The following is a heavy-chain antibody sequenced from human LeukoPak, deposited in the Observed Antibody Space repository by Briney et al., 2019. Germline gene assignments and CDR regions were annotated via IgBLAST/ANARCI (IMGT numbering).Heavy chain of an antibody. V-gene: IGHV5-51*01. J-gene: IGHJ6*03. CDR1: GYSFTSYW. Sequence: GESLKISCKGSGYSFTSYWIGWVRQMPGKGLEWMGIIYPGDSDTRYSPSFQGQVTISADKSISTAYLQWSSLKASDTAMYYCARLFDGDFHYYYCYMDVWGKGTTVTVSS. D-gene: IGHD4-17*01. CDR3: ARLFDGDFHYYYCYMDV. CDR2: IYPGDSDT.